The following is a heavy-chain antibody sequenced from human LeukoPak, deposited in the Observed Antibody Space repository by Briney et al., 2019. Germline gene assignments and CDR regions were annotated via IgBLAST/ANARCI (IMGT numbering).Heavy chain of an antibody. CDR1: GFTFSSYW. CDR2: IKQDGSEK. V-gene: IGHV3-7*03. Sequence: GGSLRLSCAASGFTFSSYWMSWVRQTPGKGLEWVANIKQDGSEKYYADSVKGRFTISRDNSKNTLYLQMNSLRAEDTAVYYCAKDLSSSWYYFDYWGQGTLVTVSS. CDR3: AKDLSSSWYYFDY. D-gene: IGHD6-13*01. J-gene: IGHJ4*02.